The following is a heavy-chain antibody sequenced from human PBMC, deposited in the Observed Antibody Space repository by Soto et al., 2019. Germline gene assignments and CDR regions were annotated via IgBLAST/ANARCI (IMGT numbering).Heavy chain of an antibody. CDR1: GGSISSSSYY. CDR3: ARSPLWFGESRFGY. CDR2: IYYSGST. D-gene: IGHD3-10*01. Sequence: SEPLSLTCTVSGGSISSSSYYWGWIRQPPGKGLEWIGSIYYSGSTYYNPSLKSRVTISVDTSKNQFSLKLSSVTAADTAVYYCARSPLWFGESRFGYWGQGTLVTVSS. V-gene: IGHV4-39*01. J-gene: IGHJ4*02.